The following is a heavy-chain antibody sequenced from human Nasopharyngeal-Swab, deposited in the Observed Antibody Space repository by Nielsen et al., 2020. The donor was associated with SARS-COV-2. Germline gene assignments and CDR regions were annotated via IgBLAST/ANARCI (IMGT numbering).Heavy chain of an antibody. V-gene: IGHV1-2*06. D-gene: IGHD6-19*01. CDR1: GYTFTGYY. J-gene: IGHJ4*02. CDR2: INPNSGGT. CDR3: ARRYSSGSRGGLDY. Sequence: ASVKVSCKASGYTFTGYYMHWVRQAPGQGLEWRGRINPNSGGTNYAQKFQGRVTMTRDTSISTAYMELSRLRSDDTAVYYCARRYSSGSRGGLDYWGQGTLVTVSS.